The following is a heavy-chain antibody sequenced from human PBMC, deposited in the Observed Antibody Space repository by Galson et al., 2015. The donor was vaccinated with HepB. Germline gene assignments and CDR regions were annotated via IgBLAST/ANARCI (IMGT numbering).Heavy chain of an antibody. CDR1: GFTFSSYA. J-gene: IGHJ6*02. D-gene: IGHD5-12*01. V-gene: IGHV3-23*01. Sequence: SLRLSCAASGFTFSSYAMSWVRQAPGKGLEWVSGITGSGGNIYYADSVKGRFTISRDNSMTTLYLQMNSLRAEDTAVYYCAKDGFIVATQIYGMDVWGQGTTVTVSS. CDR2: ITGSGGNI. CDR3: AKDGFIVATQIYGMDV.